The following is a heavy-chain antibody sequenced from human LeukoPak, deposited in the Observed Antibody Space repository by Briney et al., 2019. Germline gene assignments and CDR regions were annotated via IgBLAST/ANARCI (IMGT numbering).Heavy chain of an antibody. V-gene: IGHV4-30-2*01. CDR2: IYHSGST. D-gene: IGHD1-26*01. J-gene: IGHJ4*02. CDR3: ARDRVGATEPYCFDY. CDR1: GGSISSGGYS. Sequence: SETLSLTCAVSGGSISSGGYSWSWIRQPPGKGLEWIGYIYHSGSTYYNPSLKSRVIISVDRSKNQFSLKLSSVTAADTAVYYCARDRVGATEPYCFDYWGQGTLVTVPS.